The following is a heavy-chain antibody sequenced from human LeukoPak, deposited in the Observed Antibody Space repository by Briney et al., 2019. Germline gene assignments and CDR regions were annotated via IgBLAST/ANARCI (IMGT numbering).Heavy chain of an antibody. Sequence: GGSLRLSCAASGFTFSSYAMSWVRQAPGKGLEWVSAISGSGGTTYYADPVKGRFTISRDNSKNTLYLQMNSLRDEDTAVYYCARGLVPPDSWGQGTLVTVSS. D-gene: IGHD3-16*01. CDR2: ISGSGGTT. V-gene: IGHV3-23*01. CDR1: GFTFSSYA. J-gene: IGHJ5*01. CDR3: ARGLVPPDS.